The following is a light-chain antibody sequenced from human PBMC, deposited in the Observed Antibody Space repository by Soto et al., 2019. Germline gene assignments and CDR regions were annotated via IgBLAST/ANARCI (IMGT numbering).Light chain of an antibody. CDR2: EVS. CDR1: SSDVGSYDH. V-gene: IGLV2-14*01. J-gene: IGLJ1*01. CDR3: ISYTGSSTSYV. Sequence: QSALTQPASVSGSPGQSITISCSGTSSDVGSYDHVAWYQQFPGKTPKLMIYEVSNRPSGVSSRFSDSKSGNTASLTISGLQAEDEADYYCISYTGSSTSYVFGTGTRSPS.